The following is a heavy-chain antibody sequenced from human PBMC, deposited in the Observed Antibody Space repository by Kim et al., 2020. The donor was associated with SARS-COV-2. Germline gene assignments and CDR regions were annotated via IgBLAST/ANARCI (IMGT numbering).Heavy chain of an antibody. D-gene: IGHD3-10*01. CDR2: ISSSSSYI. J-gene: IGHJ6*02. CDR3: ARDMDGGVIIFLGMDV. Sequence: GGSLRLSCAASGFTFSSYSMNWVRQAPGKGLEWVSSISSSSSYIYYADSVKGRFTISRDNAKNSLYLQMNSLRAEDTAVYYCARDMDGGVIIFLGMDVWGQGTTVTVSS. CDR1: GFTFSSYS. V-gene: IGHV3-21*04.